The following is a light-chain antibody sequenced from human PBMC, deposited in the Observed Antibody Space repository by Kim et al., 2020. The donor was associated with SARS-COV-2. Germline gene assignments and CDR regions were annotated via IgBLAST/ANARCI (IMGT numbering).Light chain of an antibody. CDR2: GAS. CDR3: QQYSTSPYT. CDR1: QSVSSSY. Sequence: ENVLTQSPGTLSLSPGERATLSCRASQSVSSSYLAWYQQKPGQAPRLLIYGASSRATGIPDRFSGSGSGTDFTLTISRLEPEDFAVYYWQQYSTSPYTFGQGTKLEI. J-gene: IGKJ2*01. V-gene: IGKV3-20*01.